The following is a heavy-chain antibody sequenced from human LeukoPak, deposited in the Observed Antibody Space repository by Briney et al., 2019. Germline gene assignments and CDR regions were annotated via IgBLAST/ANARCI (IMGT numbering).Heavy chain of an antibody. CDR2: IYHSGST. V-gene: IGHV4-30-2*01. CDR3: ARGGVGRDGYNPVWYFDY. J-gene: IGHJ4*02. Sequence: KTSETLSLTCTVSGGSISSSSYYWGWIRQPPGKGLEWIGYIYHSGSTYYNPSLKSRVTISVDRSKNQFSLKLSSVTAADTAVYYCARGGVGRDGYNPVWYFDYWGQGTLVTVSS. CDR1: GGSISSSSYY. D-gene: IGHD5-24*01.